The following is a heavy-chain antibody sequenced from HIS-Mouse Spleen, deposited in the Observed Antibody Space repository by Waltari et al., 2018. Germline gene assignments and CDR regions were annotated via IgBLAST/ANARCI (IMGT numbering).Heavy chain of an antibody. CDR1: GFTFSSYG. Sequence: QVQLVESGGGVVQPGRSLRLSCAASGFTFSSYGMHWVRQAPGKGVEWVGVISYDGSNKYYADPVKGRFTISRDKSKNTLYLQMNSLRAEDTAVYYCAKASSGWLDYWGQGTLVTVSS. J-gene: IGHJ4*02. D-gene: IGHD6-19*01. CDR3: AKASSGWLDY. CDR2: ISYDGSNK. V-gene: IGHV3-30*18.